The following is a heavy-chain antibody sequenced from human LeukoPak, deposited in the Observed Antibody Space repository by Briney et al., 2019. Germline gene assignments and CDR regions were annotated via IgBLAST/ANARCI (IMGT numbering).Heavy chain of an antibody. Sequence: SETLSLTCSVSGGSIRSTSYYWGWIRQPPGKGLEWIGNIFYTGSTYYNPSLKSRVTISIDTSRDQFSLKLSSVTAADTAVYYCARIGGSFYFYYFMDVWGKGTTVTVSS. J-gene: IGHJ6*03. D-gene: IGHD1-26*01. CDR1: GGSIRSTSYY. V-gene: IGHV4-39*07. CDR2: IFYTGST. CDR3: ARIGGSFYFYYFMDV.